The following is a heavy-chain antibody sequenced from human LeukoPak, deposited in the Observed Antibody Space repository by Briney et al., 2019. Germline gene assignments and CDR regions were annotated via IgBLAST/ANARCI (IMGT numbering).Heavy chain of an antibody. CDR1: GYTFTSYG. J-gene: IGHJ3*02. Sequence: ASVKVSCKASGYTFTSYGISWVRQAPGQGLEWMGWISAYNGNTNYAQKLQGRVTMTTDTSTSTAYMELRSLRSDDTAVYYCASRYCTRTSCPENAFDIWGPGTMVTVSS. D-gene: IGHD2-2*01. V-gene: IGHV1-18*01. CDR3: ASRYCTRTSCPENAFDI. CDR2: ISAYNGNT.